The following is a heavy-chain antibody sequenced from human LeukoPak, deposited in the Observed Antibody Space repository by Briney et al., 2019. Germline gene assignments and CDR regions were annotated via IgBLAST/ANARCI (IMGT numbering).Heavy chain of an antibody. Sequence: GGSLRLSCAASGFSFISYAMSWVRQAPGKGLEWVSGISNSGGRIYLADSVKGRFTISRDNAKNSLYLQMNSLRAEDTAVYYCARDLYSLAARLDEPPLDYWGQGTLVTVSS. D-gene: IGHD6-6*01. CDR1: GFSFISYA. J-gene: IGHJ4*02. CDR2: ISNSGGRI. CDR3: ARDLYSLAARLDEPPLDY. V-gene: IGHV3-48*04.